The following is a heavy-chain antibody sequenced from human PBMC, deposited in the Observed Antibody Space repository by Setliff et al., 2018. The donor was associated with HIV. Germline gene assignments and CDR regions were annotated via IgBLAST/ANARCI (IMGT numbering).Heavy chain of an antibody. V-gene: IGHV3-7*03. D-gene: IGHD5-18*01. CDR2: IKQDGSEK. CDR1: GFTFSSHW. Sequence: GGSLRLSCAASGFTFSSHWMSWVRQAPGKGLEWVANIKQDGSEKYHVDSVKGRFTIARDNAQNSLYLKKNSLRAEDTAVYYCAREGSGWCDYWGQGTLGTVSS. J-gene: IGHJ4*02. CDR3: AREGSGWCDY.